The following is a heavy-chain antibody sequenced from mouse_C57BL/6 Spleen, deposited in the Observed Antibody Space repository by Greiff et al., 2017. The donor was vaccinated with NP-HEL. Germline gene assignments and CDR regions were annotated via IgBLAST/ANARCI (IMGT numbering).Heavy chain of an antibody. V-gene: IGHV1-82*01. Sequence: QVQLQQSGPELVKPGASVKISCKASGYAFSSSWMNWVKQRPGKGLEWIGRIYPGDGDTNYNGKFKGKATLTADKSSSTAYMQLSSLTSEDSAVYFCARWLLRENYYFDYWGQGTTLTVSS. CDR3: ARWLLRENYYFDY. J-gene: IGHJ2*01. D-gene: IGHD2-3*01. CDR1: GYAFSSSW. CDR2: IYPGDGDT.